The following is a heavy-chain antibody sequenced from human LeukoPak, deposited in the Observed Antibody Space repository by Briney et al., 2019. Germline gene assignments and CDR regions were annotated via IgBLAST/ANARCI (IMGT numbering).Heavy chain of an antibody. D-gene: IGHD2-2*01. V-gene: IGHV1-2*02. CDR2: INPNSGGT. Sequence: ASVKVSCKASGYTFTGYYMHWVRQAPGQGLEWLGWINPNSGGTNYAQKFQGRVTMTRDTSISTAYMELSRLRSDDTAVYYCARGKIVVVPAAITEEYDYWGQGTLVTVSS. CDR3: ARGKIVVVPAAITEEYDY. CDR1: GYTFTGYY. J-gene: IGHJ4*02.